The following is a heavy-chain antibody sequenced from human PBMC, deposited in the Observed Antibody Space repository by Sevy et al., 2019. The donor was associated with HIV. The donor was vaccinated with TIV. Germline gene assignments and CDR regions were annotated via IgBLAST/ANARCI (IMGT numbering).Heavy chain of an antibody. Sequence: GGSLRLSCAASGFTFSSYSMNWVRQAPGKGLEWVSSISSSSSYIYYADSVKGRFTISRDNAKNSLYLQMSSLRAEDTAVYYCARDQGYSYAFDYWGQGPLVTVSS. J-gene: IGHJ4*02. CDR3: ARDQGYSYAFDY. D-gene: IGHD5-18*01. CDR1: GFTFSSYS. V-gene: IGHV3-21*01. CDR2: ISSSSSYI.